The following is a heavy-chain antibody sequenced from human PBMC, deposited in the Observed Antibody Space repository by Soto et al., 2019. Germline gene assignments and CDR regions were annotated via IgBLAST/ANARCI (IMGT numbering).Heavy chain of an antibody. Sequence: GGSLRLSCAASGFTFSSYGMHWVRQAPGKGLEWVAVISYDGSNKYYADSVKGRFTISRDNSKNTLYLQMNSLRAEDTAVYYCAKVGYSSSDYYYGMDVWGQGNTVTVSS. D-gene: IGHD6-6*01. CDR1: GFTFSSYG. CDR3: AKVGYSSSDYYYGMDV. CDR2: ISYDGSNK. J-gene: IGHJ6*02. V-gene: IGHV3-30*18.